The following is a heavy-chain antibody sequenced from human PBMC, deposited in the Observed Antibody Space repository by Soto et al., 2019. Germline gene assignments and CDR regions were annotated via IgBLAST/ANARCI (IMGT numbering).Heavy chain of an antibody. CDR3: ARDRNTLYGMDV. CDR1: GFTVSSNY. D-gene: IGHD2-2*02. Sequence: EVQLVESGGGLVQPGGSLRLSCAASGFTVSSNYMSWVRQAPGKGLEWVSFIYSGSSTYYADSVKSRFTISRDNSKNTLYLQMNSLRAEDTAVYYCARDRNTLYGMDVWGQGTTVTVSS. V-gene: IGHV3-66*01. CDR2: IYSGSST. J-gene: IGHJ6*02.